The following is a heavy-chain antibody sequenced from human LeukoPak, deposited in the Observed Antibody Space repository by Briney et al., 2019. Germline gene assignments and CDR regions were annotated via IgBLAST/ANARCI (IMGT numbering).Heavy chain of an antibody. CDR3: AKDLSVTMIVVVIPNDAFDI. V-gene: IGHV3-23*01. Sequence: GSLRLSCAASGFTFSSYAMSWVRQAPGKGLEWVSAISGSGGSTYYADSVKGRFTISRDNSKNTLYLQMNSLRAEDMAVYYCAKDLSVTMIVVVIPNDAFDIWGQGTMVTVSS. D-gene: IGHD3-22*01. CDR1: GFTFSSYA. J-gene: IGHJ3*02. CDR2: ISGSGGST.